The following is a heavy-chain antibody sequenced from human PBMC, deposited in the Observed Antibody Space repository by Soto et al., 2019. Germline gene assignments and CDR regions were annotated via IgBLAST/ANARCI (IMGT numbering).Heavy chain of an antibody. CDR3: AKEGGLSGSYYISSSYYFDY. V-gene: IGHV3-30*18. J-gene: IGHJ4*02. Sequence: GGSLRLSCAASGFTFSSYGMHWVRQAPEKGLEWVAIISYDGSNTYYADSVKGQFTISRDNSKNTLYLQMNSLRAEDTSVYYCAKEGGLSGSYYISSSYYFDYWGQGTLVTVSS. CDR1: GFTFSSYG. CDR2: ISYDGSNT. D-gene: IGHD1-26*01.